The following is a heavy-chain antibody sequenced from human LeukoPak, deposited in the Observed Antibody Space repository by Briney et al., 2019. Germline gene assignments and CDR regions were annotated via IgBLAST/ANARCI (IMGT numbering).Heavy chain of an antibody. D-gene: IGHD4-23*01. CDR1: GFTFSSYS. V-gene: IGHV3-21*01. CDR3: ARDYGGSSPFDY. J-gene: IGHJ4*02. CDR2: ISSSSSYI. Sequence: GGSLRLSRAASGFTFSSYSMNWVRQAPGKGLEWVSSISSSSSYIYYADSVKGRFTISRDNAKNSLYLQMNSLRAEDTAVYYCARDYGGSSPFDYWGQGTLVTVSS.